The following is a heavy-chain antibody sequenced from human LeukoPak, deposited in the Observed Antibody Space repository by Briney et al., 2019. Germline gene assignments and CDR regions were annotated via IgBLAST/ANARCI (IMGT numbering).Heavy chain of an antibody. CDR3: ARSLVGATRFDY. CDR2: INPNSGGT. CDR1: GYTFTGYY. D-gene: IGHD1-26*01. Sequence: ASVKVSCKASGYTFTGYYMHWVRQAPGQGLEWMGWINPNSGGTNYAQKFQGRVTMTRDTSISTACMELSRLRSDDTAVYYCARSLVGATRFDYWGQGTLVTVSS. J-gene: IGHJ4*02. V-gene: IGHV1-2*02.